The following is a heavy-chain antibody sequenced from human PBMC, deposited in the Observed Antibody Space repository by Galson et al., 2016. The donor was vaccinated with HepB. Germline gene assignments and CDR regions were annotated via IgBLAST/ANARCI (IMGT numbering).Heavy chain of an antibody. CDR1: GFTFSTYA. Sequence: SLRLSCAASGFTFSTYAMSWVRQAPGKGLEWVSAITGNGATTYYTDSVKGRFTISRDNSKNTLYLQMNGLRVDDTALYYCAKRDYSDNNDYLTLLDCWGQGTLVTVSS. D-gene: IGHD5-12*01. CDR2: ITGNGATT. CDR3: AKRDYSDNNDYLTLLDC. V-gene: IGHV3-23*01. J-gene: IGHJ4*02.